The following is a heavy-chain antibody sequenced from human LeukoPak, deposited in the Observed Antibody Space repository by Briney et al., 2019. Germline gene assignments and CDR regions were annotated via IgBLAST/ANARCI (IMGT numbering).Heavy chain of an antibody. V-gene: IGHV3-64*01. J-gene: IGHJ3*02. CDR1: GFNFSNYA. CDR3: ARSGYCSGGSCYSRWAFDI. CDR2: ISSNGGST. Sequence: GGSLRLSCAASGFNFSNYAMHWVRQAPGKGLEYVSAISSNGGSTYYAHSVKGRFTISRDNSKNTLYLQMGSLRAEDMAVYYCARSGYCSGGSCYSRWAFDIWGQGTMVTVSS. D-gene: IGHD2-15*01.